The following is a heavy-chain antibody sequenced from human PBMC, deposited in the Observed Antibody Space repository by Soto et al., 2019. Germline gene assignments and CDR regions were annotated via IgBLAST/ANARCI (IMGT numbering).Heavy chain of an antibody. D-gene: IGHD3-10*01. CDR1: GGIFSTYA. V-gene: IGHV1-69*01. J-gene: IGHJ4*02. CDR3: ARDRDDYGSGNYYNRIDF. Sequence: QVQLVQSGAEVKKPGSSVKVSCKASGGIFSTYAISWLRQAPGQGLEWMGGIIPIFGTPNYAQRFQDRATITADESTSTAYMELSRLRSEDTAVYCCARDRDDYGSGNYYNRIDFWGQGTLVTVSS. CDR2: IIPIFGTP.